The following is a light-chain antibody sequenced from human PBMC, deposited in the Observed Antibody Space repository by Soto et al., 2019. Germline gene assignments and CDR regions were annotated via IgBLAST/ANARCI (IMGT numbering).Light chain of an antibody. V-gene: IGLV2-23*01. Sequence: QSALTQPASVSGSPGQSITISCTGTSSNVGSYILVSWYQQHPGKAPKLMIYEASKRPLGVSNRFSGSKSGNTASLTISGLQAEDEADYYCCSYAGSSTYVFGGGTKVTVL. CDR3: CSYAGSSTYV. CDR1: SSNVGSYIL. CDR2: EAS. J-gene: IGLJ2*01.